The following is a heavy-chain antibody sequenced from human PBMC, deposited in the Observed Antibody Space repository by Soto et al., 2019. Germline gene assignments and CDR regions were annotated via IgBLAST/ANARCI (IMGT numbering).Heavy chain of an antibody. CDR3: ARSRGLSDYGWGSYRYRWFGP. CDR2: INHSGST. J-gene: IGHJ5*02. CDR1: GGSFSGYY. Sequence: QVQLQQWGAGLLKPSETLSLTCAVYGGSFSGYYWSWIRQPPGKGLEWIGEINHSGSTNYNPSLKSRATVPVATSKTRFSLELSSVTAADTAGYYCARSRGLSDYGWGSYRYRWFGPWGQGTLVTVSS. D-gene: IGHD3-16*02. V-gene: IGHV4-34*01.